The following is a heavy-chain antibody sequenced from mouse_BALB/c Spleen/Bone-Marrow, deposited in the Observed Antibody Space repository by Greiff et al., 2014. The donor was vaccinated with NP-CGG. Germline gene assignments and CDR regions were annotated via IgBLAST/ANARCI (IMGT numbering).Heavy chain of an antibody. J-gene: IGHJ3*01. Sequence: QVQLQQSGAELVKPGASVKLSCKASGYNFTSYWINWGKLRPGQGLEWIGDIYPGSGGNHKNEKFKTKATLTVDTSSSTAYMQLSSLASEDSALYYCARDGNGPFAYWGQGTLVTVSA. V-gene: IGHV1-55*01. CDR2: IYPGSGGN. CDR3: ARDGNGPFAY. CDR1: GYNFTSYW. D-gene: IGHD2-3*01.